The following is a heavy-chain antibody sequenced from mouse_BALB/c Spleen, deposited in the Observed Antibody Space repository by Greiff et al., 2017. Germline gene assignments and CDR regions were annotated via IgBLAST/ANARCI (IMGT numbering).Heavy chain of an antibody. CDR2: INPSNGRT. D-gene: IGHD1-1*01. CDR3: ARSGDYYGSRTDY. V-gene: IGHV1S81*02. CDR1: GYTFTSYW. J-gene: IGHJ2*01. Sequence: VQLQQSGAELVKPGASVKLSCKASGYTFTSYWMHWVKQRPGQGLEWIGEINPSNGRTNYNEKFKSKATLTVDKSSSTAYMQLSSLTSEDSAVYYCARSGDYYGSRTDYWGQGTTLTVSS.